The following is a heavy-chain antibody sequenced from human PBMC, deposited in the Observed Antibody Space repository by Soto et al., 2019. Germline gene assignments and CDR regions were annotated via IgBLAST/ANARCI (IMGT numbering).Heavy chain of an antibody. Sequence: QVQLQQWGAGLLKPSETLSLTCAVYGGSFSGYYWSWIRQPPGKGLEWIGEINHSGSTNYNPSLKSRVNISVDTSKNQFSLKLSSVTAADTAVYYCARRGFWSGYYKDYWGQGTLVTVSS. CDR2: INHSGST. J-gene: IGHJ4*02. CDR1: GGSFSGYY. CDR3: ARRGFWSGYYKDY. D-gene: IGHD3-3*01. V-gene: IGHV4-34*01.